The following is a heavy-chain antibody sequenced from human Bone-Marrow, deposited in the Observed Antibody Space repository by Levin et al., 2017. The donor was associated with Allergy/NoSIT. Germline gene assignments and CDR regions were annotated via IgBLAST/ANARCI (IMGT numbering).Heavy chain of an antibody. CDR2: IYYSGST. Sequence: SETLSLTCTVSGGSISSYYWSWIRQPPGKGLEWIGYIYYSGSTNYNPSLKSRVTISVDTSKNQFSLKLSSVTAADTAVYYCARGGLAVAGTRPDYWGQGTLVTVSS. V-gene: IGHV4-59*01. CDR1: GGSISSYY. J-gene: IGHJ4*02. D-gene: IGHD6-19*01. CDR3: ARGGLAVAGTRPDY.